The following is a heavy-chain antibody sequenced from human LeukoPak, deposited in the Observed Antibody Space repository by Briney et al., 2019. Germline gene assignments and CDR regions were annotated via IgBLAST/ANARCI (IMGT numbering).Heavy chain of an antibody. Sequence: SETLSLTCAVYGGSLSGNYWSWIRQPPGKGLEWIGEINRSGSTKYNPSLKSRVTISVDTSKNQLSLRLSSVTAANTAVYYCARGPADYNKLKPGDRDGYNYKSKRTPFDYWGQGTLVTVSS. CDR1: GGSLSGNY. D-gene: IGHD5-24*01. CDR2: INRSGST. V-gene: IGHV4-34*01. CDR3: ARGPADYNKLKPGDRDGYNYKSKRTPFDY. J-gene: IGHJ4*02.